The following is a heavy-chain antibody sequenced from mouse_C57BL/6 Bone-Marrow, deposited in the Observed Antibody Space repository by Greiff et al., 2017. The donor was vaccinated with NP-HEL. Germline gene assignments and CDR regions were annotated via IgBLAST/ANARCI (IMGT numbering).Heavy chain of an antibody. D-gene: IGHD2-1*01. CDR2: IHPSDSDT. J-gene: IGHJ3*01. V-gene: IGHV1-74*01. CDR3: APIYHGFAY. Sequence: QQRPGQGLEWIGRIHPSDSDTNYNQKFKGKATLTVDKSSSTAYMQLSSLTSEDSAVYYCAPIYHGFAYWGQGTLVTVSA.